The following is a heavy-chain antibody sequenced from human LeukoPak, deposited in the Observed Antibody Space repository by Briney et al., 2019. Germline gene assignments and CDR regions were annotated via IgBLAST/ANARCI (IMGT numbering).Heavy chain of an antibody. Sequence: GGSLRLSCAASGFALSSYAMHWVRQAPGKGLEWVAVISYDGSNKYYADSVKGRFTTSRDNSKKTVYLQMNSLRTEDTAVYYCARVGSGMVRENPDYYYYGMDVWGQGTAVTVSS. CDR3: ARVGSGMVRENPDYYYYGMDV. V-gene: IGHV3-30*04. CDR2: ISYDGSNK. CDR1: GFALSSYA. D-gene: IGHD3-10*01. J-gene: IGHJ6*02.